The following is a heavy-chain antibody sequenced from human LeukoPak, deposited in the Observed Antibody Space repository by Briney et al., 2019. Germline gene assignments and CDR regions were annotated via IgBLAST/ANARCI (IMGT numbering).Heavy chain of an antibody. Sequence: NPGGSLRLSCAASGFSFSDYYMSWIRQAPGKGLEWVSYISSSGSLKYYADSVKGRFTISRDNAKNSLYLQMNSLRAEDTAVYYCARVGSPDIVVVVAANWGDYYFDYWGQGTLVTVSS. V-gene: IGHV3-11*04. CDR2: ISSSGSLK. J-gene: IGHJ4*02. CDR3: ARVGSPDIVVVVAANWGDYYFDY. CDR1: GFSFSDYY. D-gene: IGHD2-15*01.